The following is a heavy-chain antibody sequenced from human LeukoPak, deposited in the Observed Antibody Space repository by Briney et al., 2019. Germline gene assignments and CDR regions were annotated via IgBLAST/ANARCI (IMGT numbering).Heavy chain of an antibody. D-gene: IGHD3-22*01. V-gene: IGHV3-23*01. CDR1: GFTFSSYA. CDR3: AKDSYDSSGYYPGGY. Sequence: GGSLRLSCAASGFTFSSYAMSWVRQAPGKGLEWVSAISGSGGSTYYADSVKGRFTISRDNSKNTLYLQMNSLRAEGTAVYYCAKDSYDSSGYYPGGYWGQGTLVTVSS. J-gene: IGHJ4*02. CDR2: ISGSGGST.